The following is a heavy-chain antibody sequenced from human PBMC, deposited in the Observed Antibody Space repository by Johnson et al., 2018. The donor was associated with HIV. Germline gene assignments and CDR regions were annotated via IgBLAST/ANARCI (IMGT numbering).Heavy chain of an antibody. CDR2: ISSSGSTI. V-gene: IGHV3-11*01. D-gene: IGHD3-3*01. Sequence: QVQLVESGGGVERPGGSLRLSCAASGFTFSDYYMSWIRQAPGKGLEWVSYISSSGSTIYYADSVKGRFTISRDNAKNSLYLQMNSLRAEDTALYYCARNPIRDFWSGSGDAFDIWGQGTMVTVSS. CDR1: GFTFSDYY. J-gene: IGHJ3*02. CDR3: ARNPIRDFWSGSGDAFDI.